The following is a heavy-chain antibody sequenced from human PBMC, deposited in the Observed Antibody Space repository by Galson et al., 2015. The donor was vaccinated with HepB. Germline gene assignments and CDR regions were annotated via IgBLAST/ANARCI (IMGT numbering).Heavy chain of an antibody. CDR2: IDWDDDT. D-gene: IGHD2-15*01. CDR3: ARVRCGGSCYSDY. J-gene: IGHJ4*02. CDR1: GFSLSTRGMC. Sequence: PALVKPTQTLTLTCTFSGFSLSTRGMCVNWIRQTPGKALEWLARIDWDDDTFYSTSLRTRLTISRGTSQNQVVLTMTNMDPVDTGTYYCARVRCGGSCYSDYWGQGTLVTVAS. V-gene: IGHV2-70*17.